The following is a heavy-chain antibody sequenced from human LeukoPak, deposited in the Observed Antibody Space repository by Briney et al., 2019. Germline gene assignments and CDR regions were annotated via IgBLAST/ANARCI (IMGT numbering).Heavy chain of an antibody. CDR3: ARVRIAVTGKYYFDY. CDR1: GYTFTGYY. Sequence: ASVKVSCKASGYTFTGYYMHWVRQAPGQGLEWMGWINPNSGGTNYAQKFQGRVTMTRDTSISTAYMELSRLRSDDTAVYYCARVRIAVTGKYYFDYWGQGTLVTVSS. CDR2: INPNSGGT. V-gene: IGHV1-2*02. J-gene: IGHJ4*02. D-gene: IGHD6-19*01.